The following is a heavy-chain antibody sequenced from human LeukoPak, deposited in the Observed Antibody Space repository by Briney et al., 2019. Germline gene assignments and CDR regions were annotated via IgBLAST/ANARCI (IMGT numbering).Heavy chain of an antibody. CDR2: IKSKTDGGTT. Sequence: GGSLRLSCAASGFTVSNAWMSWVRQAPGKGLEWVGRIKSKTDGGTTDYAAPVKGRFTISRDDSKNTLYLQMNSLKTEDTAVYYCTTDHLLWFGELFLYYYYGMDVWGQGTTVTVSS. CDR1: GFTVSNAW. V-gene: IGHV3-15*01. CDR3: TTDHLLWFGELFLYYYYGMDV. D-gene: IGHD3-10*01. J-gene: IGHJ6*02.